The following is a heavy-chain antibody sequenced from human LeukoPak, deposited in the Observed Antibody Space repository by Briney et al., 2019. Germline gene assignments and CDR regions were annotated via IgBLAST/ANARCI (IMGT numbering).Heavy chain of an antibody. Sequence: AGGSLRLSCAASGFTFSSYWMSWVRQAPGKGLEWVANIKQDGSEKYYVDSVKGRFTISRDNAKNSLYLQMNSLRAEDTAVYYCASAYYGDYEGFANLNFWGQGTLVTVSS. CDR3: ASAYYGDYEGFANLNF. CDR2: IKQDGSEK. CDR1: GFTFSSYW. V-gene: IGHV3-7*01. D-gene: IGHD4-17*01. J-gene: IGHJ4*02.